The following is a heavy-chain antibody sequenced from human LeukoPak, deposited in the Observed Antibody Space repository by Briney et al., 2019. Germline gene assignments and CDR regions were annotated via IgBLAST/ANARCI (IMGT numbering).Heavy chain of an antibody. J-gene: IGHJ5*02. Sequence: GESLKISCKGSGYSFTSYWIGWVRQMPGKGLEWMGIIYPGDSNTKYSPSFQGLVTISADKSISTAYLQWSSLKASDTAMYYCARQSITIFGVPRGWFDPWGQGTLVTVSS. V-gene: IGHV5-51*01. CDR3: ARQSITIFGVPRGWFDP. D-gene: IGHD3-3*01. CDR2: IYPGDSNT. CDR1: GYSFTSYW.